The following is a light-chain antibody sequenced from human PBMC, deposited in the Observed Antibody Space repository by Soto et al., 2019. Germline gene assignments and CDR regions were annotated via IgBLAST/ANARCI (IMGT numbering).Light chain of an antibody. CDR2: DVS. CDR3: SSYTCSSTVV. Sequence: QSALTQPASVSGSPGQSITISCTGTSSDVGGYNYVSWYQQHPGKAPKLMIYDVSNRPSGVSNRFSGSKSGNKASLTISGREAEDEADDYCSSYTCSSTVVFGGGTKLTVL. CDR1: SSDVGGYNY. V-gene: IGLV2-14*01. J-gene: IGLJ2*01.